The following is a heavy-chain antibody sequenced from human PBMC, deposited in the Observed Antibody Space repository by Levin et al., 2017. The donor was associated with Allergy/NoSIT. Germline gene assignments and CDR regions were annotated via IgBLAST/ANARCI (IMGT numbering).Heavy chain of an antibody. CDR2: ISSSSSTI. D-gene: IGHD3-10*01. V-gene: IGHV3-48*01. J-gene: IGHJ4*02. CDR1: GFTFSSYS. CDR3: ARGLMISFTYYYGSGSWGY. Sequence: GGSLRLSCAASGFTFSSYSMNWVRQAPGKGLEWVSYISSSSSTIYYADSVKGRFTISRDNAKNSLYLQMNSLRAEDTAVYYCARGLMISFTYYYGSGSWGYWGQGTLVTVSS.